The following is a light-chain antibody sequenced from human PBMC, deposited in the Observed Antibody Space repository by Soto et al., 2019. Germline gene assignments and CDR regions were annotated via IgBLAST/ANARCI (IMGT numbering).Light chain of an antibody. J-gene: IGKJ4*01. CDR1: QSISSY. CDR2: AAS. Sequence: DVQKTKSPSSLSAPVGDRVTITCRASQSISSYLNWYQQKPGKAPKLLIYAASSLQSGVPSRFSGSGSGTDFTLTISSLQPEDFATYYCQQSYSTPPTFGGGTKVEIK. CDR3: QQSYSTPPT. V-gene: IGKV1-39*01.